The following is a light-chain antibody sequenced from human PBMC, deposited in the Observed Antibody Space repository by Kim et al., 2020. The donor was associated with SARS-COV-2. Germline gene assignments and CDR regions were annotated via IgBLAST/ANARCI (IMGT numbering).Light chain of an antibody. V-gene: IGLV4-69*01. CDR1: SGHSSYA. Sequence: QLVLTQSRSASASLGASVKLTCTLSSGHSSYAMAWHQQQPEKGPRYLMKPNSDGSHSKGDGIPDRFSGSSSGAERYLTISSLQAEDEADYYCQTWGTGIRVFGGGTKLTVL. CDR3: QTWGTGIRV. J-gene: IGLJ3*02. CDR2: PNSDGSH.